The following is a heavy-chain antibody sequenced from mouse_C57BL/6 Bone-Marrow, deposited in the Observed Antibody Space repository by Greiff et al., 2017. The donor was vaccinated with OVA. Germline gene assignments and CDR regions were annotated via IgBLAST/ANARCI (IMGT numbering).Heavy chain of an antibody. J-gene: IGHJ2*01. CDR3: TELLYFDY. V-gene: IGHV14-4*01. CDR1: GFNIKDDY. Sequence: VQLKESGAELVRPGASVKLSCTASGFNIKDDYMHWVKQRPEQGLEWIGWIDPANGDTEYASKFQGKATITADTSSNTAYLQLSSLTSEDTAVYYCTELLYFDYWGQGTTLTVSS. CDR2: IDPANGDT.